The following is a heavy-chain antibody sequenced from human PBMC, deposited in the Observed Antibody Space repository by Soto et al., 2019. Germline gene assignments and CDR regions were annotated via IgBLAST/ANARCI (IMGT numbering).Heavy chain of an antibody. CDR3: ARESIAARFDYYYGMDV. CDR1: GGSFSGYY. CDR2: INHSGST. Sequence: SETLSLTCAVYGGSFSGYYWSWIRQPPGKGLEWIGEINHSGSTNYNPSLKSRVTISVDTSKNQFSLKLSSVTAADTAVYYCARESIAARFDYYYGMDVWGQGTTVTVSS. V-gene: IGHV4-34*01. D-gene: IGHD6-6*01. J-gene: IGHJ6*02.